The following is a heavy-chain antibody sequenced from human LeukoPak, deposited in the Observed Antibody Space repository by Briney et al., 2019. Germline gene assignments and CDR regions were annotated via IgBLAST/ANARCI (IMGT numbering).Heavy chain of an antibody. CDR2: ISGSGGST. J-gene: IGHJ4*02. D-gene: IGHD3-9*01. CDR1: GFTFSSYA. Sequence: PGGSVRLSCAASGFTFSSYAMSWVRQAPGKGLEWVSAISGSGGSTYYADSVKGRFTISRDNSKNTLYLQMNSLRAEDTAVYYCAKDGGYDILTGYYGFDYWGQGTLVTVSS. V-gene: IGHV3-23*01. CDR3: AKDGGYDILTGYYGFDY.